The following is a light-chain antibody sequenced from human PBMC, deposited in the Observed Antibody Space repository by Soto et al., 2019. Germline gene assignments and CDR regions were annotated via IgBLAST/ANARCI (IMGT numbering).Light chain of an antibody. CDR2: GAS. CDR3: QHNRHWWT. V-gene: IGKV3-15*01. Sequence: EIVMTQSPATLSVSPGERATLSCRASQSVSSNLAWYQKKPGQAPRLLIYGASTRATGIPARFSGSGSGTEFTLTIIRPQYDDFAVYYYQHNRHWWTFGQGTKVEIK. CDR1: QSVSSN. J-gene: IGKJ1*01.